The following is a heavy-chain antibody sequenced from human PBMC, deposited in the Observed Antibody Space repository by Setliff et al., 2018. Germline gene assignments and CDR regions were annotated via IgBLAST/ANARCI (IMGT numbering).Heavy chain of an antibody. CDR2: INHSGST. V-gene: IGHV4-34*01. J-gene: IGHJ4*02. CDR3: AASRAYTGAVEEWFLPKTFDF. D-gene: IGHD3-10*01. CDR1: GGSLSNYY. Sequence: PSETLSLTCTVYGGSLSNYYWSWIRQPPGKGLEWIVEINHSGSTNYNPSLKGRVTISVDTSKNQLSLKVNSVSVADAALYYCAASRAYTGAVEEWFLPKTFDFWGQGSPVTVSS.